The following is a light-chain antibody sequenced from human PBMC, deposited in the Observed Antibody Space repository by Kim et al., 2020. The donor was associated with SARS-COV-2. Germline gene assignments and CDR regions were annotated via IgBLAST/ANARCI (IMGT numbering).Light chain of an antibody. Sequence: DIQMTQSPSSLSASVGDRVTITCRASQSISTYLNWYQQKPGKAPKLLIYAASSLPTGVQSRFSGSGSETNFTLTISSLQPEDFATYYCQQGYSTFGQGTKLEI. CDR1: QSISTY. V-gene: IGKV1-39*01. J-gene: IGKJ2*01. CDR3: QQGYST. CDR2: AAS.